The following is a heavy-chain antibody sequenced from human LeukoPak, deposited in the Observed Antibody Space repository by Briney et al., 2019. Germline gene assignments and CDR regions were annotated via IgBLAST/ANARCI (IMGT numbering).Heavy chain of an antibody. Sequence: GGSLRLSCAASGFTFSSLTMHWVRQAPGKGLEYVSAISSNGGSTFYADSVKGRFSISRDNSKNTLYLQMSSLRAEDTAVYYCVNQISGWVSWDQGTLVTVSS. J-gene: IGHJ5*02. CDR1: GFTFSSLT. CDR3: VNQISGWVS. D-gene: IGHD6-19*01. V-gene: IGHV3-64D*06. CDR2: ISSNGGST.